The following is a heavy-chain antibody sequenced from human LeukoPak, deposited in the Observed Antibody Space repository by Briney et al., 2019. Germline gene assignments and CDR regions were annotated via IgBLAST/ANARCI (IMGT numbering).Heavy chain of an antibody. CDR2: IWYDGSNK. J-gene: IGHJ5*02. CDR1: GFTFSSYG. CDR3: AWRITISNQNWFDP. V-gene: IGHV3-33*01. Sequence: PGGSLRLSCAASGFTFSSYGMHWVRQAPGKGLEWVAVIWYDGSNKYYADSVKGRFTISRDNSKNTLYLQMNSLRAEDTAVYYCAWRITISNQNWFDPWGQGTLVTVSS. D-gene: IGHD3-3*01.